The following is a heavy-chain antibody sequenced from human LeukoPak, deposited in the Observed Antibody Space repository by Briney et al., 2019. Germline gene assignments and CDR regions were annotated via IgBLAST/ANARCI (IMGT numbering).Heavy chain of an antibody. CDR3: AKDHEAKSYYDILTGYLSDYGMDV. J-gene: IGHJ6*02. D-gene: IGHD3-9*01. V-gene: IGHV3-23*01. CDR1: GFTFSSYS. Sequence: GSLRLSCAASGFTFSSYSMNWVRQAPGKGLEWVSAISGSGGSTYYADSVKGRFTISRDNSKNTLYLQMNSLRAEDTAVYYCAKDHEAKSYYDILTGYLSDYGMDVWGQGTTVTVSS. CDR2: ISGSGGST.